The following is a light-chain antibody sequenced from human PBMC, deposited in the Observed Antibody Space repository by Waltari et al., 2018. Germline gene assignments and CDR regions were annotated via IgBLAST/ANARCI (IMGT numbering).Light chain of an antibody. J-gene: IGKJ2*01. CDR2: GAS. Sequence: EIVMTQSPATLSVSPGEGATLPCRASQSCSRNLAWYQQKPGQAPRLLIFGASARATGIPARFSGSGSGTEFTLTISSLQSEDVAVYYCLQYNNWPYTFGQGTRLEIK. V-gene: IGKV3-15*01. CDR3: LQYNNWPYT. CDR1: QSCSRN.